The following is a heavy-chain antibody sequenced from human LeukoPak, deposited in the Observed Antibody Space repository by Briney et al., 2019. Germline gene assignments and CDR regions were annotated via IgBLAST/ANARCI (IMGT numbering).Heavy chain of an antibody. J-gene: IGHJ5*02. CDR2: IIPILGIA. V-gene: IGHV1-69*04. CDR3: ARDLTSITMVRGANNWFDP. D-gene: IGHD3-10*01. CDR1: GGTFSSYA. Sequence: SVTVSCKASGGTFSSYAISWVRPAPGQELEWMGRIIPILGIANYAQKFQGRVTITADKSTSTAYMELSSLRSEDTAVYYCARDLTSITMVRGANNWFDPWGQGTLVSVSS.